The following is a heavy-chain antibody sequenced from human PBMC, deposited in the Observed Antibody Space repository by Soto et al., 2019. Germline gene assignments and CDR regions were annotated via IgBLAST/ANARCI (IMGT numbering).Heavy chain of an antibody. Sequence: GASVKVSCKASGGTFSSYAISWVRQAPGQGLEWMGGIIPIFGTANYAQKFQGRVTITADESTSTAYMELSSLRSEDTAVYYCARLPYCSGGSCYVVNWFDPWGQGTLVTVSS. CDR1: GGTFSSYA. D-gene: IGHD2-15*01. CDR2: IIPIFGTA. V-gene: IGHV1-69*13. J-gene: IGHJ5*02. CDR3: ARLPYCSGGSCYVVNWFDP.